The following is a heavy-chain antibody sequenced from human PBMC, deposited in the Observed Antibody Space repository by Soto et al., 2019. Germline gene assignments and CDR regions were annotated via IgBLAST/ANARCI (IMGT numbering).Heavy chain of an antibody. J-gene: IGHJ4*02. D-gene: IGHD2-8*01. CDR3: ARTNSCGDGEFEY. CDR2: ISPNSGGT. Sequence: SLKVPCKASGYTFTGYYIHWVRQAPGQGLEWMGWISPNSGGTNSAQKFQGRVTITRDTSINSVYMEVSRLRSDDTAVYFCARTNSCGDGEFEYWGQGSPVTDS. V-gene: IGHV1-2*02. CDR1: GYTFTGYY.